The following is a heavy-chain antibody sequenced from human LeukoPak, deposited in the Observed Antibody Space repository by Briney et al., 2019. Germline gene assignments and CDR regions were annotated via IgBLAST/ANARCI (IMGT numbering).Heavy chain of an antibody. CDR1: GFTFSDYY. Sequence: PGGSLRLSCAASGFTFSDYYMSWIRQAPGKGLEWVSYISSSGSTIYYADSVKGRFTISRDNAKNSLYLQMNSLRAEDTAVYYCASTHSSSWYSYRYFDLWGRGTLVTVSS. D-gene: IGHD6-13*01. CDR2: ISSSGSTI. V-gene: IGHV3-11*01. CDR3: ASTHSSSWYSYRYFDL. J-gene: IGHJ2*01.